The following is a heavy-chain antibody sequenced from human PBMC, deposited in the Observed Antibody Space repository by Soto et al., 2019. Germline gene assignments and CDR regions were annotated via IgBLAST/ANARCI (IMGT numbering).Heavy chain of an antibody. J-gene: IGHJ4*02. CDR3: ARDFGRVTIAFDY. CDR2: IWYDGSNK. V-gene: IGHV3-33*01. Sequence: QVQLVESGGGVVQPGRSLRLSCAASGFTFSSYGMHWVRQAPGKGLEWVAVIWYDGSNKYYADSVKGRFTISRDNYKNTLYLQMNSLRAEDTAVYYCARDFGRVTIAFDYWGQGTLVTVSS. CDR1: GFTFSSYG. D-gene: IGHD4-4*01.